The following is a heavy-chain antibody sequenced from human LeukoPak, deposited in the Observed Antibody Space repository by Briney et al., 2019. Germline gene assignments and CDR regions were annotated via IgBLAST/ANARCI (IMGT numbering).Heavy chain of an antibody. CDR2: ISAYNGNT. CDR1: GYTFTSYG. Sequence: ASVKVSCKASGYTFTSYGISWVRQAPGQGLEWMGWISAYNGNTNYAQKLQGRVTMTTDTSTSTAYMELRSLRSDDTAVYYCARDYDFWSGYRSGPNYFDYWGQGTLVTVSS. D-gene: IGHD3-3*01. V-gene: IGHV1-18*01. J-gene: IGHJ4*02. CDR3: ARDYDFWSGYRSGPNYFDY.